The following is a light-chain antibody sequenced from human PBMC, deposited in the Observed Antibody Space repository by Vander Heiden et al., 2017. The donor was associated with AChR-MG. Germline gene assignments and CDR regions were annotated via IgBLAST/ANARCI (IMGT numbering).Light chain of an antibody. CDR3: QAWDTRTVV. Sequence: SYELTQPPSVAVSPGQTTSITCSGDQLGNKYASWYQQKPGQSPVLVIYEDNKRPSGIPERFSGSNSGTTATLTISGTQAMDEDDFYCQAWDTRTVVFGGGTKLTVL. CDR1: QLGNKY. V-gene: IGLV3-1*01. J-gene: IGLJ3*02. CDR2: EDN.